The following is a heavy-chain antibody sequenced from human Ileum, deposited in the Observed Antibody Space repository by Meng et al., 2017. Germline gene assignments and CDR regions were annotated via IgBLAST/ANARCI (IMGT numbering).Heavy chain of an antibody. V-gene: IGHV4-31*03. D-gene: IGHD3-22*01. CDR1: GGSISGGHYF. CDR2: IYHSGVT. CDR3: ARGVVTYYDSSTLTWFDP. J-gene: IGHJ5*02. Sequence: LLQEQGPGLVKPSPTLSLTVTGSGGSISGGHYFWSWIRQHPEKGLEWIGYIYHSGVTYYSPSLKSRLTISVDTSKNQFSLKLSSVTAADTAIYYCARGVVTYYDSSTLTWFDPWGQGALVTVPS.